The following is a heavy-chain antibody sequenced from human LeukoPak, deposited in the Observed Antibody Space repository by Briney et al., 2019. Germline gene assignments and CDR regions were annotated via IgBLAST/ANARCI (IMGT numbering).Heavy chain of an antibody. CDR3: ARDRTYYYHSSGYL. D-gene: IGHD3-22*01. Sequence: GGSLRLSCAASGFDFSTQWMSWVRQAPGTGLEWVSYISSSGSTIYYADSVKGRFTISRDNAKNSLYLQMNSLRAEDTAVYYCARDRTYYYHSSGYLWGQGTLVTVSS. CDR1: GFDFSTQW. CDR2: ISSSGSTI. J-gene: IGHJ4*02. V-gene: IGHV3-11*04.